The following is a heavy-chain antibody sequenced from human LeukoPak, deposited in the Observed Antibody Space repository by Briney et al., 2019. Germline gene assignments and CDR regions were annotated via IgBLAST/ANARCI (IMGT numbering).Heavy chain of an antibody. V-gene: IGHV3-23*01. Sequence: PGGSLKLSCAASGFTFSSYAMSWVRQAPGKGLEWVSAISGSGGSTYYADSVKGRFTISRDNSKNTLYLQMNSLRAEDTAVYYCAKSKWELLRLFDYWGQGTLVTVSS. CDR3: AKSKWELLRLFDY. D-gene: IGHD1-26*01. CDR2: ISGSGGST. CDR1: GFTFSSYA. J-gene: IGHJ4*02.